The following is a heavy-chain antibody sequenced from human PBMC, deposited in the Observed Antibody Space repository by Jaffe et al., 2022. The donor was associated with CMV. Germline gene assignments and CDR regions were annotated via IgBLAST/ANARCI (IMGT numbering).Heavy chain of an antibody. CDR3: AIRGMVRGVNGDFDY. V-gene: IGHV1-46*01. J-gene: IGHJ4*02. CDR2: INPSGGST. Sequence: QVQLVQSGAEVKKPGASVKVSCKASGYTFTSYYMHWVRQAPGQGLEWMGIINPSGGSTSYAQKFQGRVTMTRDTSTSTVYMELSSLRSEDTAVYYCAIRGMVRGVNGDFDYWGQGTLVTVSS. CDR1: GYTFTSYY. D-gene: IGHD3-10*01.